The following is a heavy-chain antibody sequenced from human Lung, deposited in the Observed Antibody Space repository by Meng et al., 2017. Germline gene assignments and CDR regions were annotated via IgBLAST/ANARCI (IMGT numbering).Heavy chain of an antibody. J-gene: IGHJ4*02. CDR3: GRGRVVGAATPSDY. D-gene: IGHD2-15*01. CDR2: ISSSSA. CDR1: GFTFSSYS. V-gene: IGHV3-21*01. Sequence: EVQLVESGGGLVKPGGSLRLSCAASGFTFSSYSMNWVRQAPGKGLEWVSSISSSSAYADSVKGRFTISRDNAKNSLYLQMNSLRAEDTAVYYCGRGRVVGAATPSDYWGQGTLVTVSS.